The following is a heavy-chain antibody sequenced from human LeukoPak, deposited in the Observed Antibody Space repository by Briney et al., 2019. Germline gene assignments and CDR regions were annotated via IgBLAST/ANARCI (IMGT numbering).Heavy chain of an antibody. Sequence: PSETLSLTCTVSGGPISSYYWSWIRQPPGKGLEWIGYIYYSGSTNYNPSLKSRVTISVDTSKNQFSLKLSSVTAADTAVYYCAREVVLGSNYYYYYYMDVWGKGTTVTVSS. V-gene: IGHV4-59*01. CDR3: AREVVLGSNYYYYYYMDV. CDR1: GGPISSYY. CDR2: IYYSGST. D-gene: IGHD2-15*01. J-gene: IGHJ6*03.